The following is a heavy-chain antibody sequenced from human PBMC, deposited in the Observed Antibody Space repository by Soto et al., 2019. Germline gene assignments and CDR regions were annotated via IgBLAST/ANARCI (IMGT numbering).Heavy chain of an antibody. V-gene: IGHV3-23*01. CDR2: ISGTGGST. CDR3: AKPPAAGSGAYWYFDV. J-gene: IGHJ2*01. Sequence: EVQLLESGGGLVQPGGSLRLSCAASGFTFSSYAMSWVRQAPGKGLEWVSAISGTGGSTDYADSVKGRLTISRDNSKNALYLQLNSMRAADAAVDYCAKPPAAGSGAYWYFDVGGRGTLVTVSA. D-gene: IGHD6-25*01. CDR1: GFTFSSYA.